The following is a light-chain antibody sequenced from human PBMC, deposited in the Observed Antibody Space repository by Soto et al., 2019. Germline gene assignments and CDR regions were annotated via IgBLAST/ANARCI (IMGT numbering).Light chain of an antibody. V-gene: IGKV3-20*01. CDR1: QSVSSY. CDR3: QQYGSSPST. Sequence: EIVLKQSPGTLSLSPGERATLSCRASQSVSSYLAWYQHRPGQAPRLLFYGASTRATGIPARFSGSGSGTDFTLTISGLEPEDFAVYYCQQYGSSPSTFGQGTKVDIK. J-gene: IGKJ1*01. CDR2: GAS.